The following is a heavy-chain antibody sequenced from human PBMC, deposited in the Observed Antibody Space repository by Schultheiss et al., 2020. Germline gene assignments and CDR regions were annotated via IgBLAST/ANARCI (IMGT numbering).Heavy chain of an antibody. V-gene: IGHV3-74*01. CDR2: INSDGSST. Sequence: GGSLRLSCAASGFTFSSYWMHWVRQAPGKGLVWVSRINSDGSSTSYADSVKGRFTISRDNAKNTLYLQMNSLRAEDTAVYYCARVRQSSSSWYYYYYYMDVWAKGPRSPSP. D-gene: IGHD6-13*01. CDR3: ARVRQSSSSWYYYYYYMDV. CDR1: GFTFSSYW. J-gene: IGHJ6*03.